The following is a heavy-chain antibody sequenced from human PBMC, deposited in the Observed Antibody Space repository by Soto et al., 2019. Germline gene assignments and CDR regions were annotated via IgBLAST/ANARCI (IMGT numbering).Heavy chain of an antibody. J-gene: IGHJ6*02. CDR1: GGSISSYY. CDR3: ARVPDYYGMDV. Sequence: PSETLSHICTVSGGSISSYYWSWIRQPPGKGLEWIGYMYHSGSTYYNPSLKSRVTISIDRSKNQFSLKLSSVTAADTAVYYCARVPDYYGMDVWGQGTTVTVSS. V-gene: IGHV4-59*12. CDR2: MYHSGST. D-gene: IGHD2-2*01.